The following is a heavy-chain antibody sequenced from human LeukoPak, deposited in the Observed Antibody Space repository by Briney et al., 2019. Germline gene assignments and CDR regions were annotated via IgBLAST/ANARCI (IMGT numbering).Heavy chain of an antibody. CDR3: ARGWTRDGFNI. D-gene: IGHD3/OR15-3a*01. J-gene: IGHJ3*02. CDR2: IYYNSKWYN. V-gene: IGHV6-1*01. CDR1: GDSVSNNA. Sequence: SQTLSLTCVISGDSVSNNAWNWVRQTPSGGLECLGRIYYNSKWYNDYAESVKSRISINPDTSKNQFSLQLNSVTPEDTAVYYCARGWTRDGFNIWSQGTMVTVSS.